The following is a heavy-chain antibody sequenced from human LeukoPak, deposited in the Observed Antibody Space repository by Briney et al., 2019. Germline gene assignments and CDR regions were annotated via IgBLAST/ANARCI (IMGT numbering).Heavy chain of an antibody. CDR2: INPNSGDT. V-gene: IGHV1-2*02. J-gene: IGHJ5*02. D-gene: IGHD3-10*01. Sequence: GASVTESCKGPGYTFIGYYNHWVRQAPGQGPEWMGWINPNSGDTNYAQKFQGRVTMTSDTSITTAYMELSRLRSDDTALYYCARGCDILLVCWFAACRQASLVTVSS. CDR1: GYTFIGYY. CDR3: ARGCDILLVCWFAA.